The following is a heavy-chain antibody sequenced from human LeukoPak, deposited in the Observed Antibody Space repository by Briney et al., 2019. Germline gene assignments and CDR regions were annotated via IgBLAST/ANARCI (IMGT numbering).Heavy chain of an antibody. D-gene: IGHD3-22*01. CDR1: GGTFSSYA. CDR2: IIPIFGTA. J-gene: IGHJ6*02. V-gene: IGHV1-69*13. Sequence: ASVKVSCKASGGTFSSYAISWVRQAPGQGLEWMGGIIPIFGTADYAQKFQGRVTITADESTSTAYMELSSLRSEDTAVYYCARVDYYDSSGYYYFNYYGMDVWGQGTTVTVSS. CDR3: ARVDYYDSSGYYYFNYYGMDV.